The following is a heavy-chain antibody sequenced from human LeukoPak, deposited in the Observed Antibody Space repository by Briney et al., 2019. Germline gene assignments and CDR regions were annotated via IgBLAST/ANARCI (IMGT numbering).Heavy chain of an antibody. CDR1: GLTVSSNY. D-gene: IGHD5-12*01. V-gene: IGHV3-53*01. CDR3: ARARGYSGYWDFDY. Sequence: GGSLRLSCAASGLTVSSNYMSWVRPAPGEGLEWVSVIYSGGSTYYADSVKGGFTISRDNSKNTLYLQMNSLRAEDAAVYYCARARGYSGYWDFDYWGQGTLVTVSS. J-gene: IGHJ4*02. CDR2: IYSGGST.